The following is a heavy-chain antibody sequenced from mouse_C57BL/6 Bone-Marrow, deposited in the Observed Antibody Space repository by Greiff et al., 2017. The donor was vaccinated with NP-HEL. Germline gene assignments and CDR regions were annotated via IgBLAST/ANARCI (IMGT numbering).Heavy chain of an antibody. V-gene: IGHV14-4*01. J-gene: IGHJ2*01. CDR1: GFNIKDDY. CDR2: IDPENGDT. D-gene: IGHD2-1*01. Sequence: VQLQQSGAELVRPGASVKLSCTASGFNIKDDYMHWVKQRPEQGLEWIGWIDPENGDTEYASKFQGKATITADTSSNTAYLQLSSLTSEDTADYYCTRSTLDYWGQGTTLTVSS. CDR3: TRSTLDY.